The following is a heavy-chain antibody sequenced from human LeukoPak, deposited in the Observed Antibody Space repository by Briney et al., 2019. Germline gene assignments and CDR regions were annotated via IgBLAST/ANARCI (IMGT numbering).Heavy chain of an antibody. CDR2: IDHSGST. Sequence: SETLSLTCAVSGGSISSGGYSWSWIREPPGKGLEWIGYIDHSGSTYYNPSLKSRVTISVDRSKNQFSLKLSSVTAADTAVYYCARGAGYCSSTSCLENNWFDPWGQGTLVTVSS. V-gene: IGHV4-30-2*01. CDR3: ARGAGYCSSTSCLENNWFDP. J-gene: IGHJ5*02. CDR1: GGSISSGGYS. D-gene: IGHD2-2*01.